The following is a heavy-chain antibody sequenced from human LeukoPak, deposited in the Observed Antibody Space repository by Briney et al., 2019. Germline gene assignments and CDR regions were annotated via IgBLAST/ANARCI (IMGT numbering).Heavy chain of an antibody. CDR2: ISSSGSTI. CDR3: AREANTAMLDY. CDR1: GFTFSSYE. V-gene: IGHV3-48*03. J-gene: IGHJ4*02. D-gene: IGHD5-18*01. Sequence: GGSLRLSCAASGFTFSSYEMNWVRQAPGKGLDWVSYISSSGSTIYYADSVKGRFTISRDNAKNSLYLQMNSLRAEDTAVYYCAREANTAMLDYWGQGTLVTVSS.